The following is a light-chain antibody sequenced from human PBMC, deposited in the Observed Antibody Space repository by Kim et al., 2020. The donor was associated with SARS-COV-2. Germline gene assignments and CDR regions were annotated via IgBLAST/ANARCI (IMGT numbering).Light chain of an antibody. Sequence: VSPGQTASITCSGDNLGDKYACWYQQKQGQSPVLVIYQDSKRPSGIPERFSGSNSGNTATLTISGTQAMDEADYYCQAWDSSTGVVFGGGTKLTVL. CDR1: NLGDKY. J-gene: IGLJ2*01. CDR2: QDS. CDR3: QAWDSSTGVV. V-gene: IGLV3-1*01.